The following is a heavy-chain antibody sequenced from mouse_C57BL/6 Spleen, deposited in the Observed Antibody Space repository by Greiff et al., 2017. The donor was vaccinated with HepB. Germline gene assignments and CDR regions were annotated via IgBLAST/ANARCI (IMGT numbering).Heavy chain of an antibody. J-gene: IGHJ2*01. CDR2: IDPETGGT. V-gene: IGHV1-15*01. Sequence: QVQLKQSGAELVRPGASVTLSCKASGYTFTDYEMHWVKQTPVHGLEWIGAIDPETGGTAYNQKFKGKAILTADKSSSTAYMELRSLTSEDSAVYYCTRRLFHYFDYWGQGTTLTVSS. CDR1: GYTFTDYE. CDR3: TRRLFHYFDY. D-gene: IGHD3-2*02.